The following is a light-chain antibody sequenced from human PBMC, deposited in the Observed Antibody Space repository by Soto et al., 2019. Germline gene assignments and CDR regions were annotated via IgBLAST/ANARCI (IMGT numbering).Light chain of an antibody. CDR3: SSYTSSSTLV. Sequence: QSALTQPASVSGSPGQSITISCTGTSSDVGGYDFVSWYQQHPGKAPKLMIYDNSNRPSGVSNRFSGSKSGNTASLTISGPQAEDEADYYCSSYTSSSTLVFGGGTKLTVL. CDR1: SSDVGGYDF. CDR2: DNS. J-gene: IGLJ2*01. V-gene: IGLV2-14*03.